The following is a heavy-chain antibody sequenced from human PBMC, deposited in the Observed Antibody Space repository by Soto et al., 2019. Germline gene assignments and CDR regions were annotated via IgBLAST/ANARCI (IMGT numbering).Heavy chain of an antibody. Sequence: QVQLQQWGAGLLKPSETLSLTCAVYGGSFSGYYWSWIRQPPGQGLEWIGEINHSGSTNYNPSLKSRVTISVDTSKNQFSLKLSSVTAADTAVYYCARTGKGHSYGYYSGQGTLVTVSS. V-gene: IGHV4-34*01. CDR3: ARTGKGHSYGYY. D-gene: IGHD5-18*01. J-gene: IGHJ4*02. CDR2: INHSGST. CDR1: GGSFSGYY.